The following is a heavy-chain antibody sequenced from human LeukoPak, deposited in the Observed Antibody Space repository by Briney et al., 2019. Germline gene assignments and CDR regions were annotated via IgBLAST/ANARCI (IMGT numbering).Heavy chain of an antibody. CDR1: GGSISCYY. V-gene: IGHV4-59*01. Sequence: SETLSLTCTVSGGSISCYYWSWIRQPPGKGLEWIGYIYYSGSTNYNPSLKSRVTISVDTSKNQFSLKLSSVTAADTAVYYCARLGELLYYYFDYWGQGTLVTVSS. CDR3: ARLGELLYYYFDY. CDR2: IYYSGST. D-gene: IGHD3-10*01. J-gene: IGHJ4*02.